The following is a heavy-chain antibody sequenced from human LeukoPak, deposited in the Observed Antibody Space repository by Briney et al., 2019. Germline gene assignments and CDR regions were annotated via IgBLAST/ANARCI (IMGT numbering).Heavy chain of an antibody. V-gene: IGHV3-23*01. D-gene: IGHD4-17*01. CDR1: GFTFSSYW. CDR2: ISGSGGST. J-gene: IGHJ5*02. CDR3: AKAEDYGDYPNWFDP. Sequence: GGSLRLSCAASGFTFSSYWMSWVRQAPGKGLEWVSAISGSGGSTYYADSVKGRFTISRDNSKNTLYLQMNSLRAEDTAVYYCAKAEDYGDYPNWFDPWGQGTLVTVSS.